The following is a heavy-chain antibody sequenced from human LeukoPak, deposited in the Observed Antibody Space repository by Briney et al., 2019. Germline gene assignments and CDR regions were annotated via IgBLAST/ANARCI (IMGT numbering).Heavy chain of an antibody. V-gene: IGHV3-74*03. CDR1: GFSFSTSW. CDR3: AKDGDGNYGRVWYYYYMDV. J-gene: IGHJ6*03. CDR2: IHSDGIGT. Sequence: RGSLRLSCAASGFSFSTSWMHWVCQAPGKGLVWVSRIHSDGIGTTYADSVKGRFTISRDNSKNTLYLQMNSLRPEDTAVYYCAKDGDGNYGRVWYYYYMDVWGKGTTVTISS. D-gene: IGHD1-7*01.